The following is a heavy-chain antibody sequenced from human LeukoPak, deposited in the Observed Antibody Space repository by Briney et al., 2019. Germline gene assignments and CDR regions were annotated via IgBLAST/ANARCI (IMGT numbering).Heavy chain of an antibody. Sequence: GGSLRLSCSASGFTFSSYAMHWVRQAPGKGLEYVSAISSNGGSTYYADSVKGRFTISRDNSKNTLYLQMNSLRAEDTAVYYCARGTFYGGNSPFAFDIWGQGTMVTVSS. D-gene: IGHD4-23*01. V-gene: IGHV3-64*04. J-gene: IGHJ3*02. CDR3: ARGTFYGGNSPFAFDI. CDR1: GFTFSSYA. CDR2: ISSNGGST.